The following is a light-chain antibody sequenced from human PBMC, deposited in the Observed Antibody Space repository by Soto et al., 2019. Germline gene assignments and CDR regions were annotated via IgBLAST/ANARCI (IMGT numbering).Light chain of an antibody. V-gene: IGKV3-20*01. CDR1: QSVSSSY. CDR3: QQYGSSGGIT. J-gene: IGKJ5*01. CDR2: GAS. Sequence: EIVLTQSPGTLSLSPGERATLSCRASQSVSSSYLAWYQQKPGQAPRLLIYGASSRATGIPDMFSGSGSGTDFTLTISRLEPEDFAVYYCQQYGSSGGITFGQGTRLEIK.